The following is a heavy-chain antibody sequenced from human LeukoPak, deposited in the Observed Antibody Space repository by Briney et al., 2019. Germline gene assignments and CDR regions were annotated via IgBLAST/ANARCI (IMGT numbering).Heavy chain of an antibody. CDR2: IYSGGST. CDR1: GFTVSGNY. V-gene: IGHV3-66*04. D-gene: IGHD4/OR15-4a*01. J-gene: IGHJ4*02. CDR3: ARRAGAYSHPYDY. Sequence: GGSLRLSYAASGFTVSGNYMSWVRQAPGKGLEWVSIIYSGGSTYYADSVKGRFTISRDNSKNTLYLQMNSLRAEDTAVYYCARRAGAYSHPYDYWGQGTLVTVSS.